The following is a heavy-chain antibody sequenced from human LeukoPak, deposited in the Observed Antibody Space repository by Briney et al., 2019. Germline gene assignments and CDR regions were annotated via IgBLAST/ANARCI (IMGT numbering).Heavy chain of an antibody. CDR2: INPNSGGT. Sequence: ASVKVPCKASGYTFTGYSMHWVRQAPGQGLDWIGWINPNSGGTNYAQKFQGRVTMTRDTSISTAYMELSRLRSDDTAVYYCARSVAAAGRPNFDYWGQGTLVTVSS. V-gene: IGHV1-2*02. CDR1: GYTFTGYS. D-gene: IGHD6-13*01. J-gene: IGHJ4*02. CDR3: ARSVAAAGRPNFDY.